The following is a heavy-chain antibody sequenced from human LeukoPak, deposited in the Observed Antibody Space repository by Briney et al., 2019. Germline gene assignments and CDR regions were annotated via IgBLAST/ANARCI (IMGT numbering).Heavy chain of an antibody. CDR1: GRSITSDYY. CDR3: ARHQARQYFDY. J-gene: IGHJ4*02. Sequence: PSETLSLTCTVSGRSITSDYYWAWIRQSPGKGLEWIGSTYYSGRNYYNPSLQSRVTIPVDTSKNQLALNLSSVTAADTAVYYCARHQARQYFDYWGQGISVAVSS. V-gene: IGHV4-39*01. CDR2: TYYSGRN.